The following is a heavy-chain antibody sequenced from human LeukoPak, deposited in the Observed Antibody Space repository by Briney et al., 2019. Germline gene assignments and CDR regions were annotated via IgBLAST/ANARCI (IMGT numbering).Heavy chain of an antibody. CDR3: ARSRGGVLAAIRAYYYYYMDV. J-gene: IGHJ6*03. CDR1: GGTFSSYT. D-gene: IGHD2-2*02. CDR2: IIPILGIA. Sequence: RASVKVSCKASGGTFSSYTISWVRQAPGQGLEWMGRIIPILGIANYAQKFQGRVTVTADKSTSTAYMELSSLGSEDTAVHYCARSRGGVLAAIRAYYYYYMDVWGKGTTVTVSS. V-gene: IGHV1-69*02.